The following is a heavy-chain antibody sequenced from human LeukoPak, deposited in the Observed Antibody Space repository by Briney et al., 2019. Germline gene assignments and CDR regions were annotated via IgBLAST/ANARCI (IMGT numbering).Heavy chain of an antibody. CDR2: ISSSGIYT. CDR3: ASLRYYDSSGRDY. J-gene: IGHJ4*02. CDR1: GFTFSSYS. V-gene: IGHV3-21*01. Sequence: KPGGSLRLSCAASGFTFSSYSMTWVRQAPGKGLKWVSTISSSGIYTYYADSVKGRFTISRDDAKNSLYLQMNSLRAEDTAVYYCASLRYYDSSGRDYWGQGTLVTVSS. D-gene: IGHD3-22*01.